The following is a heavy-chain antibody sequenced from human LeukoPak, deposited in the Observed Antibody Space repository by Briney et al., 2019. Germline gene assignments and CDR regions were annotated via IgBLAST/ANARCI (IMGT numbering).Heavy chain of an antibody. V-gene: IGHV1-2*02. CDR3: ARGPATSAFGI. J-gene: IGHJ3*02. CDR1: GYTFTGYY. CDR2: INPNSGAT. Sequence: ASVKVSCKTSGYTFTGYYMHWVRQAPGQGLEWMGWINPNSGATNYVQEFQGRVTMTRDTSISTVYMELSRLRSDDTAVYYCARGPATSAFGIWGQGTMVTVSS.